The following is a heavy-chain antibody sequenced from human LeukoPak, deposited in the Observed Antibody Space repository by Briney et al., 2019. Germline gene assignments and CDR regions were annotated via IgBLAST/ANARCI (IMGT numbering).Heavy chain of an antibody. CDR3: ARVRVGAYDFEY. V-gene: IGHV3-7*01. CDR2: IKQDGSEK. D-gene: IGHD3-10*01. Sequence: GGSLRLSCAASGLTFNTYWMSWVRQAPGKGPEWVANIKQDGSEKNYVDSVKGRFTISRDNAKNALYLQMNSLRAEDTAVYYCARVRVGAYDFEYWGQGTLVTVSS. CDR1: GLTFNTYW. J-gene: IGHJ4*02.